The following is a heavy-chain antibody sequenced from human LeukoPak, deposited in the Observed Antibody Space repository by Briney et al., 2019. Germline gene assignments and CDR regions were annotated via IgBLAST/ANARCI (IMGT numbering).Heavy chain of an antibody. CDR1: GSTFSSYG. CDR2: IWYDGSIK. D-gene: IGHD1-1*01. J-gene: IGHJ6*02. Sequence: GGSLRLSCSASGSTFSSYGMHWVRQAPGKGLEWVAVIWYDGSIKFYVDSVKGRFTISRDNSKNTLYLQMNSLRAEDTAVYYCARDPKEFWTSRGGMDVWGQGTMVTVSS. CDR3: ARDPKEFWTSRGGMDV. V-gene: IGHV3-33*01.